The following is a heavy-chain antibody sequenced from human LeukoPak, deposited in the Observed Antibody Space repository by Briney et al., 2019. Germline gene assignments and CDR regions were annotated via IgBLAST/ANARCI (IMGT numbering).Heavy chain of an antibody. D-gene: IGHD6-13*01. CDR3: ARDSIQQQLVLEDRGYPYYFEH. Sequence: GGSLILSCAASRFTFSSYSMNWVRQAPGKGLEWVSSISSSGNYIYYADSVKGRFTISRDNAKNSLYLQMNSLRAEDTAVYYCARDSIQQQLVLEDRGYPYYFEHWGQGTLVTVSS. J-gene: IGHJ4*02. CDR2: ISSSGNYI. V-gene: IGHV3-21*01. CDR1: RFTFSSYS.